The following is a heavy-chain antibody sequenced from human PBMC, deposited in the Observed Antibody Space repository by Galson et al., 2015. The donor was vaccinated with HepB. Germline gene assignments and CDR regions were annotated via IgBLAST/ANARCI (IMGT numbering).Heavy chain of an antibody. CDR3: ASVQWLVVGNYYYYYMDV. CDR2: ISAYNGNT. V-gene: IGHV1-18*04. D-gene: IGHD6-19*01. J-gene: IGHJ6*03. Sequence: SVKVSCKASGYTFTSHYMHWVRQAPGQGLEWMGWISAYNGNTNYAQKLQGRVTMATDTSTSTAYMELRSLRSDDTAVYYCASVQWLVVGNYYYYYMDVWGKGTTVTVSS. CDR1: GYTFTSHY.